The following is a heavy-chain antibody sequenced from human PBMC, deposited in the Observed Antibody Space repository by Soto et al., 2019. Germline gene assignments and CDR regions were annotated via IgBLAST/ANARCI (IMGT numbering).Heavy chain of an antibody. Sequence: GGSLRLSCAASGFTFRGYSMHWVRQAPGRGLEWVALISYDGSIKYYADSVRGRFTISRDNSKNTLYLQMNSLRAEDTAVYYCANSEYSRYKNIDVWGQGTTVTVSS. J-gene: IGHJ6*02. D-gene: IGHD5-18*01. V-gene: IGHV3-30*18. CDR1: GFTFRGYS. CDR3: ANSEYSRYKNIDV. CDR2: ISYDGSIK.